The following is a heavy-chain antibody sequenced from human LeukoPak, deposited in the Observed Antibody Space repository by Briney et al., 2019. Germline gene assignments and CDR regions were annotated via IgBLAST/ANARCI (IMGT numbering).Heavy chain of an antibody. CDR2: IYYSGST. Sequence: SETLSLTCTVSGGSICSYYWSWIRLPPGKGLEWIGYIYYSGSTNYNPSLKSRVTISVDTSKNQFPLKLSSVTAADTAVYYCAKDGRAGADYYYYMDVWGKGTTVTVSS. D-gene: IGHD3-10*01. CDR3: AKDGRAGADYYYYMDV. V-gene: IGHV4-59*01. J-gene: IGHJ6*03. CDR1: GGSICSYY.